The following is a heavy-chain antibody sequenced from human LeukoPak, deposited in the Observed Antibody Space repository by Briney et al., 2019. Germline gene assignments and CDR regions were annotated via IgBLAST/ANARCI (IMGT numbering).Heavy chain of an antibody. CDR2: INPGGTET. J-gene: IGHJ4*02. Sequence: GGSLRLSCAASGFSLSTYWVTWVREAPGTGLEWVANINPGGTETYYVEPVKGRFTISRDNAKNLVYLQMNSLRAEDSAVYHCGRFGYVAGVDLWGQGTLVTVSS. V-gene: IGHV3-7*01. CDR3: GRFGYVAGVDL. CDR1: GFSLSTYW. D-gene: IGHD6-19*01.